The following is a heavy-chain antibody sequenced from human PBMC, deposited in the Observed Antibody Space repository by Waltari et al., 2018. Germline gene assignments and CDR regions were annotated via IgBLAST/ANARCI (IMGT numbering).Heavy chain of an antibody. CDR2: IYYSGST. CDR1: GGSISSSSYY. V-gene: IGHV4-39*07. J-gene: IGHJ4*02. CDR3: ARGSGYYYYFDY. Sequence: QLQLQESGPGLVKPSETLSLTCTVSGGSISSSSYYWGWIRQPPGKGLEWIGSIYYSGSTYYNPSLKSRVTISVDTSKNQFSLKLSSVTAADTAVYYCARGSGYYYYFDYWGQGTLVTVSS. D-gene: IGHD3-22*01.